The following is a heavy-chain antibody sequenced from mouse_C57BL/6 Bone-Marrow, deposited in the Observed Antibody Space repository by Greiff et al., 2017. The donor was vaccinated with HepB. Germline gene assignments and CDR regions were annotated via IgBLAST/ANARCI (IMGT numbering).Heavy chain of an antibody. V-gene: IGHV5-6*01. CDR2: ISSGGSYT. CDR1: GFTFSSYG. J-gene: IGHJ2*01. D-gene: IGHD1-1*01. CDR3: ARHYYGSSFDY. Sequence: EVKLQESGGDLVKPGGSLKLSCAASGFTFSSYGVSWVRQTPDKRLEWVATISSGGSYTYYPDSVKGRFTISRDNAKNTLYLQMSSLKSEDTAMYYCARHYYGSSFDYWGQGTTLTVSS.